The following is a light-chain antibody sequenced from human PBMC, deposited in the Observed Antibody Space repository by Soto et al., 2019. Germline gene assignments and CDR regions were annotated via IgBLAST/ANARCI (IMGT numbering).Light chain of an antibody. Sequence: DIQLTQSPSFLSASVGDRATISCRASHGISDYLAWYQQKPGKAPKLLIYGASTLQSGVPSRFIGSASGTEFTLTISSLQPEDFATYFCQQFNAYPLTFGGGTKLEIK. V-gene: IGKV1-9*01. CDR2: GAS. J-gene: IGKJ4*01. CDR1: HGISDY. CDR3: QQFNAYPLT.